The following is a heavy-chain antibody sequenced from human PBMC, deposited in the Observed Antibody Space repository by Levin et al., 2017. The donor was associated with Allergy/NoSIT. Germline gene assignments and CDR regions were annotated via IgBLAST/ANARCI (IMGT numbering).Heavy chain of an antibody. Sequence: SETLSLTCTVSGGSISSGGYYWSWIRQHPGKGLEWIGYIYYSGSTYYNPSLKSRVTISVDTSKNQFSLKLSSVTAADTAVYYCARQGAMTTVTPLTPWGQGTLVTVSS. CDR3: ARQGAMTTVTPLTP. V-gene: IGHV4-31*03. CDR1: GGSISSGGYY. J-gene: IGHJ5*02. D-gene: IGHD4-17*01. CDR2: IYYSGST.